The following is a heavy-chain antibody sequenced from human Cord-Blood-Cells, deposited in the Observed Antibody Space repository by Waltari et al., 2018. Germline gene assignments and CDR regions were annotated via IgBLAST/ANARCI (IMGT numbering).Heavy chain of an antibody. V-gene: IGHV4-34*01. CDR2: INHSGST. CDR3: ARKDTAMVFSAFDI. D-gene: IGHD5-18*01. J-gene: IGHJ3*02. Sequence: QVQLQQWGAGLLKPSETLSLTCAVYGGSFSGYYWRWIRQPPGKGLEWIGEINHSGSTNYNPSLKSRVTISVDTSKNQFSLKLSSVTAADTAVYYCARKDTAMVFSAFDIWGQGTMVTVSS. CDR1: GGSFSGYY.